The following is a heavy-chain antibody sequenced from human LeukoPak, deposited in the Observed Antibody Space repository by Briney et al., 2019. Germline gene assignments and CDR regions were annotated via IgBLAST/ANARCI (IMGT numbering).Heavy chain of an antibody. J-gene: IGHJ4*02. CDR1: GFTFSNYE. CDR2: ISRGGRTV. D-gene: IGHD3-22*01. CDR3: AREESRDSSGYYFFDY. V-gene: IGHV3-48*03. Sequence: PGGSLRLSCAASGFTFSNYEMNWVRQAPGKGLDWVAYISRGGRTVDYADSVKGRFTISRDNAKNSLYLQMNSLRAEDTALYYCAREESRDSSGYYFFDYWGQGTLVTVSS.